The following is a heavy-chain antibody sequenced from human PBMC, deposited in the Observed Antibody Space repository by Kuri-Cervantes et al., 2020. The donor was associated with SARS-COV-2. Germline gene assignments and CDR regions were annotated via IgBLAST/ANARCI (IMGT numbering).Heavy chain of an antibody. CDR2: IYYSGSP. CDR1: GVSINNY. CDR3: ARKRLASITIFGVVTPNAFDI. V-gene: IGHV4-59*08. D-gene: IGHD3-3*01. Sequence: SETLSLTCSVSGVSINNYWSWIRQPPGKGLEWIAYIYYSGSPNYNPSLKSRVTISVDTSKNQFSLKLSSVTAADTAVYYCARKRLASITIFGVVTPNAFDIWGQGTMVTVSS. J-gene: IGHJ3*02.